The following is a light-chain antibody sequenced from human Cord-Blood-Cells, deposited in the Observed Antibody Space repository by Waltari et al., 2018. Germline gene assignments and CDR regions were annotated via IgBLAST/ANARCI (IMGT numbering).Light chain of an antibody. CDR1: QDISNY. Sequence: DIQMTQSPSSLSASVGDRVTITCQASQDISNYLNWYQQKPGKAPKRLIYDASNLETGVPSRFSGSGSGTDVTFTISSLQPEDIATYYCQQYDNLLTFGGGTKVEIK. V-gene: IGKV1-33*01. CDR2: DAS. J-gene: IGKJ4*01. CDR3: QQYDNLLT.